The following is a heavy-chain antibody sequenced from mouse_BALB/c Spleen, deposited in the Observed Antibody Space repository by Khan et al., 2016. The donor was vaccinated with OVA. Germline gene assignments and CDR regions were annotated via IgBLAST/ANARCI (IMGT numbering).Heavy chain of an antibody. D-gene: IGHD2-1*01. V-gene: IGHV2-9*02. CDR3: VRNYDNFVEYFDV. J-gene: IGHJ1*01. Sequence: QVQLKESGPGLVAPSQSLSITCTVSGFSLTSYGVHWVRQTPGKGLEWLGIIWAGGSTNYNSALMSRLSISKDNSKSQVFFKMNSLQTDDTAMYYCVRNYDNFVEYFDVWGAGTMVTVSS. CDR1: GFSLTSYG. CDR2: IWAGGST.